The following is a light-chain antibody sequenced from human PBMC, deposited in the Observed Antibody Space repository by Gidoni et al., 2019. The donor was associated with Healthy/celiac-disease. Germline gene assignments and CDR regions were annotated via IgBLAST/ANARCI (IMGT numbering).Light chain of an antibody. Sequence: EIVLTQSPATLSLSPGERATLSCSASQSVSSDLAWYQQKPGQAPRLLIYDASNRATGIPARFSGRGSGTDFTLTSSSLEPEDFAVYYCQQRSNSWTFGQGTKVEIK. V-gene: IGKV3-11*01. CDR2: DAS. J-gene: IGKJ1*01. CDR1: QSVSSD. CDR3: QQRSNSWT.